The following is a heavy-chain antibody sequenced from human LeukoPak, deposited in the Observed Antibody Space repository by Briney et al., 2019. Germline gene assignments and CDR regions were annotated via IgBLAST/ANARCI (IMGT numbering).Heavy chain of an antibody. J-gene: IGHJ4*02. CDR2: IIPIFGTA. Sequence: SVKVSCKASGGTFSSYAISWVRQAPGQGLEWMGGIIPIFGTANYAQRFQGRVTITADESTSTAYMELSSLRSEDTAVYYCARDCSGGSCYFYWGQGTLVTVSS. V-gene: IGHV1-69*01. CDR3: ARDCSGGSCYFY. D-gene: IGHD2-15*01. CDR1: GGTFSSYA.